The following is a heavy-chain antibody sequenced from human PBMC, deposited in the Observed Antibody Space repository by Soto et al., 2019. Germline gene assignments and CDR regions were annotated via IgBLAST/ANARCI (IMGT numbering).Heavy chain of an antibody. V-gene: IGHV4-39*01. CDR3: AGLYPYESSGYHLDY. J-gene: IGHJ4*02. CDR2: IYYSGST. D-gene: IGHD3-22*01. Sequence: SETLSLTCNASGGSISSGSYYWSWIRQHPGKGLEWIGYIYYSGSTYYNPSLGSRVTISVDTSKNQFSLKLSSVTAADTAVFYCAGLYPYESSGYHLDYWSQGTLVTVSS. CDR1: GGSISSGSYY.